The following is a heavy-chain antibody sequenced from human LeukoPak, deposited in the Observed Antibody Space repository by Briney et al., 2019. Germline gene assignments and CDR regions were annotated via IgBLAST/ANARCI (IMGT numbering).Heavy chain of an antibody. V-gene: IGHV1-18*01. CDR2: ISVHNGKT. CDR1: AYTFTSNG. D-gene: IGHD5-18*01. Sequence: ASVKVSCKTSAYTFTSNGINWVRQAPGQGLEWMGWISVHNGKTNYAQKFQGRVTMTTEPSASTAYMELRSLRADDTAVYYCASQKQQWSGGAFDIWGQGTMATVSS. J-gene: IGHJ3*02. CDR3: ASQKQQWSGGAFDI.